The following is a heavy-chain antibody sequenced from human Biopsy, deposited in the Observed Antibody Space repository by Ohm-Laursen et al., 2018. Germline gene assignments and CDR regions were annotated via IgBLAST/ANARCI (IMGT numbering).Heavy chain of an antibody. J-gene: IGHJ3*02. Sequence: TQTLTLTCSFSGLSLTTSGMCVPWPRHPPGKALQCLARIVWYDYKYYSTSLKTRLIISRDTSQNQVVLTMTNMDPADTATYYCAQPHNRHCYGGADSFHIWGQGTMVTVSS. V-gene: IGHV2-70*11. D-gene: IGHD2-21*01. CDR3: AQPHNRHCYGGADSFHI. CDR2: IVWYDYK. CDR1: GLSLTTSGMC.